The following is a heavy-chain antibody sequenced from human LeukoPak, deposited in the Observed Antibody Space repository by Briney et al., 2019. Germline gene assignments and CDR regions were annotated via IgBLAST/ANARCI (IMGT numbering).Heavy chain of an antibody. V-gene: IGHV4-39*07. Sequence: SETLSLTCTVSGGSISSSSYYWGWIRQPPGKGLEWIGSIYYSGSTYYNPSLKSRVTISVDTSKNQFSLKLSSVTAADTAVYYCARTYDPYYYYYMDVWGKGTTVTVSS. CDR2: IYYSGST. CDR1: GGSISSSSYY. D-gene: IGHD3-3*01. CDR3: ARTYDPYYYYYMDV. J-gene: IGHJ6*03.